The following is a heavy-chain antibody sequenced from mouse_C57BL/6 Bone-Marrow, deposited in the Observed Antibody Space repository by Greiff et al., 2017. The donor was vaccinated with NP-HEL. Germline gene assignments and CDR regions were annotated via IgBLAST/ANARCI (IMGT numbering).Heavy chain of an antibody. D-gene: IGHD2-1*01. Sequence: VQLQQPGAELVKPGASVKLSCKASGYTFTSYWMHWVKQRPGQGLEWIGMIHPTSGSTNYNEKFKSKATLTVDKSSSTAYMQLSSLTSEDSAVYCCAREDFYYGNLRLFAYWGQGTLVTVSA. V-gene: IGHV1-64*01. CDR1: GYTFTSYW. CDR2: IHPTSGST. J-gene: IGHJ3*01. CDR3: AREDFYYGNLRLFAY.